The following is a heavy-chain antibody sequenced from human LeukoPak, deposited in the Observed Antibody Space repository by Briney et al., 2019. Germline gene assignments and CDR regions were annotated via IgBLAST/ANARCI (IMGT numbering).Heavy chain of an antibody. J-gene: IGHJ3*02. V-gene: IGHV4-34*01. Sequence: SETLSLTCAVYGGSFSGYYWSWLRQPPGKGLEWIGEINHSGSTNYNPSLKSRVTISVDTSKNQFSLRLTSVTAADTAVYFCARGVVLGQDDAFDIWGRGTMVTVSS. D-gene: IGHD3/OR15-3a*01. CDR2: INHSGST. CDR1: GGSFSGYY. CDR3: ARGVVLGQDDAFDI.